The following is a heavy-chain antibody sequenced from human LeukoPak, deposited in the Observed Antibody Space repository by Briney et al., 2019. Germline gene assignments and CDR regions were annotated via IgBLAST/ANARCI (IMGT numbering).Heavy chain of an antibody. CDR3: AKEWIAAGHYGMDV. D-gene: IGHD6-13*01. CDR2: ISGSGGST. CDR1: GFTFSSYA. Sequence: QSGGSLRLSCAASGFTFSSYAMSWVRQAPGKGLEWVSAISGSGGSTYYADSVKGRFTISRDNSKNTLYLQMNSLRAEDTAVYYCAKEWIAAGHYGMDVWGQGTTVTVSS. J-gene: IGHJ6*02. V-gene: IGHV3-23*01.